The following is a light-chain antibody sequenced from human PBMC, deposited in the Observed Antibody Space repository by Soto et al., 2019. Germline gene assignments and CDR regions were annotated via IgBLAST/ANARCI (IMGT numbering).Light chain of an antibody. CDR1: QSVSGSY. Sequence: EIVLTQSPGTLSLSPGEAATLSCRARQSVSGSYLAWYQQKPGQSPRLLIYDASSRATGIPDRFSGSGSGTDFTLTISRLEPEDFAVYFCQQYATRPWTFGQGTKVEIK. CDR2: DAS. V-gene: IGKV3-20*01. CDR3: QQYATRPWT. J-gene: IGKJ1*01.